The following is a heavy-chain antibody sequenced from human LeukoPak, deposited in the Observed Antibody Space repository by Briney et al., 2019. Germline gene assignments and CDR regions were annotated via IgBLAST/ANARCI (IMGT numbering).Heavy chain of an antibody. CDR2: ISSSSSYI. D-gene: IGHD3-3*01. Sequence: GGPLRLSCAASGFTFSSYSMNWVRPAPGKGLEWVSSISSSSSYIYYADSVKGRFTISRDNAKNSLYLQMNSLRAEDTAVYYCARVSEPRITIFGVANPLYGMDVWGQGTTVTVSS. V-gene: IGHV3-21*01. J-gene: IGHJ6*02. CDR3: ARVSEPRITIFGVANPLYGMDV. CDR1: GFTFSSYS.